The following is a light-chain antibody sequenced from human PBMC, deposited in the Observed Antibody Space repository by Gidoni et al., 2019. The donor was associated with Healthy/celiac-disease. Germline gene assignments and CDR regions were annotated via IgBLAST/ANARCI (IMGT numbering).Light chain of an antibody. CDR1: QSISSY. CDR3: QQSYSTLLT. J-gene: IGKJ4*01. Sequence: DIQMTQSPSSLSASVGDRVTITCRASQSISSYLNWYQQKPGKAPKLLIYAASSLQSGVPSRFSGSGSGTDFTLTIGSLQPEDFATYYCQQSYSTLLTVGGGTKVEIK. CDR2: AAS. V-gene: IGKV1-39*01.